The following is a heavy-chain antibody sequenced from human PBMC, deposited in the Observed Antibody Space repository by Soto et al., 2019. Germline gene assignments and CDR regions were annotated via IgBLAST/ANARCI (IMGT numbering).Heavy chain of an antibody. CDR3: ARILPFDY. J-gene: IGHJ4*02. V-gene: IGHV3-30-3*01. CDR1: GFTFSSYA. Sequence: QVQLVESGGGVVQPGRSLRLSCAASGFTFSSYAMHWVRQAPGKGLEWVAVISYDGSNKYYADSVKGRFTISRDNSKNTLYLQMNSLRAEDTAVYYCARILPFDYWGQGTLVTVSS. CDR2: ISYDGSNK. D-gene: IGHD2-15*01.